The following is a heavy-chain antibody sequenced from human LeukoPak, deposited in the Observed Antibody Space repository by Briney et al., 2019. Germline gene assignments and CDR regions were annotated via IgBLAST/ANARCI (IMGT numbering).Heavy chain of an antibody. CDR2: MNPKTGKT. CDR3: ARIRPVTTGLKGYYFDY. CDR1: GYTFSSYE. J-gene: IGHJ4*02. V-gene: IGHV1-8*01. D-gene: IGHD1-1*01. Sequence: VKVSCKTSGYTFSSYEINWVRQATGRGLEWVGWMNPKTGKTAYARNLQGRVTITRDTSISTAYMDLSGLRSEDTAVYYCARIRPVTTGLKGYYFDYWGQGTLVTVSS.